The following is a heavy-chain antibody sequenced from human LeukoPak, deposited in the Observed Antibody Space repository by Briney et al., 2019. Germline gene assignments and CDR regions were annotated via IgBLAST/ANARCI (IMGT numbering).Heavy chain of an antibody. D-gene: IGHD7-27*01. CDR3: ARDAGAGRGSDY. J-gene: IGHJ4*02. Sequence: ASVKVSCKASGYTFTSYDINWVRQATGQGLEWMGWMNPNSGNTGYAQKFQGRVTMTRNTSISTAYMELSSLRSEDTAVYYCARDAGAGRGSDYWGQGTLVTVSS. CDR2: MNPNSGNT. CDR1: GYTFTSYD. V-gene: IGHV1-8*01.